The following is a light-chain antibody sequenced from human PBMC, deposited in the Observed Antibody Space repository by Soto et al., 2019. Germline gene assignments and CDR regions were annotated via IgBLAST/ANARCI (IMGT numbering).Light chain of an antibody. CDR1: QSVSSN. Sequence: IVMTQSPATLSVSPGERATLSCRASQSVSSNLAWYQQKPGQAPRLLIYGASTRAAGIPARFSGSGSGTEFPLTISSLQSEDSAVDFCQQYNNWPPGYTFGQGTKVEIK. CDR3: QQYNNWPPGYT. V-gene: IGKV3-15*01. CDR2: GAS. J-gene: IGKJ2*01.